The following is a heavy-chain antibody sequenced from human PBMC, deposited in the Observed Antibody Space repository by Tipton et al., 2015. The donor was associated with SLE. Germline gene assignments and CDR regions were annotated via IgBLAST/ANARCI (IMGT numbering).Heavy chain of an antibody. D-gene: IGHD4-17*01. CDR2: INGHGTRT. V-gene: IGHV3-64*02. CDR3: ATLGPYDDEGSSDY. J-gene: IGHJ4*02. Sequence: SLRLSCAASGFTFSSYVMHWVRQAPGKGLEYVSSINGHGTRTYYTDSVKGRFTISSDNSKSTLYLQLGSLRAEDMAVYYCATLGPYDDEGSSDYWGQGTLVTVSS. CDR1: GFTFSSYV.